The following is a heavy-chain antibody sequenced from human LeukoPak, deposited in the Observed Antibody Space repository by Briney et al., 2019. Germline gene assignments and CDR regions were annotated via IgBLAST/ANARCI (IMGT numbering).Heavy chain of an antibody. CDR1: GFTFSSNG. D-gene: IGHD3-3*01. CDR3: ARGGRGYYDFWSGYYTPFDY. J-gene: IGHJ4*02. V-gene: IGHV3-30*19. Sequence: GGSLRLSCAASGFTFSSNGMHRVRQAPGKGLEWVAVISYDGSNKYYADSVKGRFTISRDNSKNTLYLQMNSLRAEDTAVYYCARGGRGYYDFWSGYYTPFDYWGQGTLVTVSS. CDR2: ISYDGSNK.